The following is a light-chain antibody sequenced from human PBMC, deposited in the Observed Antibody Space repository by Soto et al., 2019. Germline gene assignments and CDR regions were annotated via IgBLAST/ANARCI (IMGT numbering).Light chain of an antibody. CDR2: EAT. Sequence: QSVLTQPASVSGSPGQSITISCTGTGSDIGSYTLVSWYQQDPGKAPKLILYEATKRPSGVSHRFSGSKSDNTASLTISGLQPEDEADYYCCSYAATNTWVFGGGTKVTVL. J-gene: IGLJ6*01. CDR3: CSYAATNTWV. V-gene: IGLV2-23*01. CDR1: GSDIGSYTL.